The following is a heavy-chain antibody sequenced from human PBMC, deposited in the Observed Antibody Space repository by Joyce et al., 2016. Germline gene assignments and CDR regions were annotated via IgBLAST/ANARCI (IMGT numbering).Heavy chain of an antibody. CDR3: AENGNNASDH. Sequence: QVQLQESGPGLVKPSETLSLTCAVSSGSISGTSWLSWVRQSPGEGLEWIGEIYQSGSTNDNPPLKSRVTISLDKVRKQFCLKLSSVTAAETAVYYCAENGNNASDHWGQGTLVTVSS. CDR1: SGSISGTSW. V-gene: IGHV4-4*02. D-gene: IGHD1-14*01. J-gene: IGHJ4*02. CDR2: IYQSGST.